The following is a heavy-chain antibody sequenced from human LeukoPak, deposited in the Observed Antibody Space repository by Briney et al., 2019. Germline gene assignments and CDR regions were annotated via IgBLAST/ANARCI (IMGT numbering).Heavy chain of an antibody. CDR3: AKGTLRLFEWSKRIYFDY. V-gene: IGHV3-23*01. D-gene: IGHD3-3*01. CDR2: ISSTVINT. J-gene: IGHJ4*02. Sequence: PGGSLRLSCAASGFTFSNYAMTWVRQATGTGLDWVSRISSTVINTYNANSVKGRFTISRDNSYHTLYLQMNSLRADDTAIYYCAKGTLRLFEWSKRIYFDYWGQGILVTVSS. CDR1: GFTFSNYA.